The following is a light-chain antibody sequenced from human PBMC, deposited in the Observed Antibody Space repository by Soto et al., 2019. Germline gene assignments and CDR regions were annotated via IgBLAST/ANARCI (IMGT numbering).Light chain of an antibody. CDR2: GAS. Sequence: EIVLTQSPSTLSLSPGERATLSCRASQSVSSSYLAWYQQKPGQAPGLLIYGASSRATGIPDRFSGSGSGTDFNLAISRLEPEDFAVYYCQQYGSSPFTCGPGTKVDIK. CDR1: QSVSSSY. V-gene: IGKV3-20*01. CDR3: QQYGSSPFT. J-gene: IGKJ3*01.